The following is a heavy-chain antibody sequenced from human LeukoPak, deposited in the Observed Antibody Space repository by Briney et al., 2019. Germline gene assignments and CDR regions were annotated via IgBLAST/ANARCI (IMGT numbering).Heavy chain of an antibody. CDR3: ARGPSGTFYYYYMDV. J-gene: IGHJ6*03. Sequence: GASVKVSCKASGYTFTSYGISWVRQAPGQGLEWMGWISAYHGNTNYAQKFQGRVTMTRNTSISTAYMELSSLRSEDTAVYYCARGPSGTFYYYYMDVWGKGTTVTVSS. CDR1: GYTFTSYG. CDR2: ISAYHGNT. D-gene: IGHD6-13*01. V-gene: IGHV1-18*01.